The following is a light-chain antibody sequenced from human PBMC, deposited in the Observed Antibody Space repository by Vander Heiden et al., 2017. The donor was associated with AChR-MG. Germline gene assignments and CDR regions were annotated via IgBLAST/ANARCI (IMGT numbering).Light chain of an antibody. Sequence: QSALTQPRSVSGSPGQSVTISCTGTRSKVGDYNYVSWYQQHPGKAPKLMIYDVSKRPSGVPDRFSGSKSGNAASLTISGLQAEDEADYYCCSYAGSYAYFFGTGTKVTVL. V-gene: IGLV2-11*01. CDR3: CSYAGSYAYF. J-gene: IGLJ1*01. CDR2: DVS. CDR1: RSKVGDYNY.